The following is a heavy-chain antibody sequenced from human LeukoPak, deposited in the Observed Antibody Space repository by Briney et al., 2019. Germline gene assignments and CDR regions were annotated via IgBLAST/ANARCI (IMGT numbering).Heavy chain of an antibody. D-gene: IGHD3-3*01. CDR1: GFTFSSYS. Sequence: GGSLRLSCAASGFTFSSYSMNWVRQAPGKGLEWVSSISSSSTDIYYADSVKGRFTISRDNAKNSLNLQMNSLRAEDTAVYYCARESGLRFLEWSHYGMDVWGQGTTVTVSS. V-gene: IGHV3-21*01. CDR3: ARESGLRFLEWSHYGMDV. J-gene: IGHJ6*02. CDR2: ISSSSTDI.